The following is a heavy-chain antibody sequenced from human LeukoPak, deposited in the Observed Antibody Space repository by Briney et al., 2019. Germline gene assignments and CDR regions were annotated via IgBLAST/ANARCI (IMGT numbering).Heavy chain of an antibody. CDR2: ISDSGNT. D-gene: IGHD2-21*01. J-gene: IGHJ4*02. V-gene: IGHV3-23*01. CDR3: AKAPVTTCRGAYCYPFDY. Sequence: RGALRPSCAASGFTLSSYAMSWGRQAPGKRLEWVSAISDSGNTYHADSVKGRFTISTDSSKNTLVLQMNRLRSEDAAVYYCAKAPVTTCRGAYCYPFDYWGQGTLVTVSS. CDR1: GFTLSSYA.